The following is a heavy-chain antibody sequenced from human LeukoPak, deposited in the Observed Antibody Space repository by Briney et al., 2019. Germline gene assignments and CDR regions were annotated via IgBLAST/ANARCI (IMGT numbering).Heavy chain of an antibody. CDR3: AGAGINYYYDSSGLDY. CDR2: ISGSGGST. D-gene: IGHD3-22*01. CDR1: GFTFSSYA. Sequence: GGSLRLSCAASGFTFSSYAMSWVRQAPGKGLEWVSAISGSGGSTYYADSVKGRFTISRDNSKNTLYLQMNSLRAEDTAVYYCAGAGINYYYDSSGLDYWGQGTLVTVSS. J-gene: IGHJ4*02. V-gene: IGHV3-23*01.